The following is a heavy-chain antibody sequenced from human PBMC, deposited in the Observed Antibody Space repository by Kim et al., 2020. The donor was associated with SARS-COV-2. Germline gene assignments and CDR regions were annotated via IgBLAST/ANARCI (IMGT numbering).Heavy chain of an antibody. CDR1: GGSVTSGTYY. CDR3: ARDTFRSASYFYWFDP. V-gene: IGHV4-61*01. Sequence: SETLSLTCTVSGGSVTSGTYYWSWIRQPPGKGLEWIGYIYYSGTTNYNPSLKSRVTISVDTSKNQFSLKLSSVTAADTAVYYCARDTFRSASYFYWFDPWGQGTLVTVSS. J-gene: IGHJ5*02. D-gene: IGHD3-10*01. CDR2: IYYSGTT.